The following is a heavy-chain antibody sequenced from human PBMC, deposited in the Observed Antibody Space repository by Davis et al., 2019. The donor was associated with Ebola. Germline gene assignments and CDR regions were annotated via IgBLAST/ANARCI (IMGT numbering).Heavy chain of an antibody. J-gene: IGHJ4*02. V-gene: IGHV3-30*02. Sequence: GGSLRLSCAASGFTFSSYGMHWVRQAPGKGLEWVAFIRYDGSNKYYADSVKGRFTISRDNSKNTLYLQMNSLRAEDTAVYYCARERIAARLVDYWGQGTLVTVSS. D-gene: IGHD6-6*01. CDR3: ARERIAARLVDY. CDR2: IRYDGSNK. CDR1: GFTFSSYG.